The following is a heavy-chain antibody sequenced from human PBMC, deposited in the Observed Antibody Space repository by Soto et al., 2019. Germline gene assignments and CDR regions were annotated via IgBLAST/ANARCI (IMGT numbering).Heavy chain of an antibody. CDR3: ARRGNYYDSSGQNDAFDI. CDR2: IIPIFGTA. J-gene: IGHJ3*02. D-gene: IGHD3-22*01. Sequence: SVKVSCKASGGTFSSYAISWVRQAPGQGLEWMGGIIPIFGTANYAQKFQGRVTITADESTSTAYMELSSLRSEDTAVYYCARRGNYYDSSGQNDAFDIWGQGTMVTVAS. CDR1: GGTFSSYA. V-gene: IGHV1-69*13.